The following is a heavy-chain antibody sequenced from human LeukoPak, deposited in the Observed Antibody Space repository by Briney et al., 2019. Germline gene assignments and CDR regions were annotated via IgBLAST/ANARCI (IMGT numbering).Heavy chain of an antibody. D-gene: IGHD4-17*01. J-gene: IGHJ6*03. CDR2: LKSKTDGGTT. V-gene: IGHV3-15*01. CDR1: GFTFCNAW. Sequence: GGALRLSCGAPGFTFCNAWMGWVRQAPGKGLEWVGRLKSKTDGGTTVYAASVKGRFTISRDDSKNTLYLQMNSLKTEDTAVYYCTTEAYDYGDYDYYYYMDVWGKGTTVTVSS. CDR3: TTEAYDYGDYDYYYYMDV.